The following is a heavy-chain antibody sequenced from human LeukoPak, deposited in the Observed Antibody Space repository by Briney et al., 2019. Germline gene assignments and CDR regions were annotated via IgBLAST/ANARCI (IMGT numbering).Heavy chain of an antibody. J-gene: IGHJ4*02. CDR2: ISSSSSSI. Sequence: SGGSLRLSCAASGFTFSNYNMNWVRQAPGKGLEWVSSISSSSSSINYADSLKGRFTISRDNAKNSLYLQMNSLRAEDTAVYYCARVGRYFDWLFSGEGGHHDYWGQGTLVTVSS. V-gene: IGHV3-21*01. CDR3: ARVGRYFDWLFSGEGGHHDY. CDR1: GFTFSNYN. D-gene: IGHD3-9*01.